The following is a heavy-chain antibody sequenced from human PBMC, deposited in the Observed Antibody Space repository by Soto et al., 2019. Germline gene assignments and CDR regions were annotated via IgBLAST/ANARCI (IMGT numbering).Heavy chain of an antibody. J-gene: IGHJ4*02. D-gene: IGHD3-10*01. CDR1: GASLTDYH. CDR2: IYYTGSA. V-gene: IGHV4-59*08. Sequence: PSETLSLTCTVSGASLTDYHWSWIRQPPGKGLECLGYIYYTGSANYNPSLKSRVTMSVDKSKNQFSLKLSSVTAADTAVYYCARLDGVGYRNAGFFPLDYWGQGTLVTVSS. CDR3: ARLDGVGYRNAGFFPLDY.